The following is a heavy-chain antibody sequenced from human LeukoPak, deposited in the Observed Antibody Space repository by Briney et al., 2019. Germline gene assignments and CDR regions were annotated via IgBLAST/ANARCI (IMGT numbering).Heavy chain of an antibody. CDR1: GFTFSDYY. Sequence: PGGSLRLSCAASGFTFSDYYMSWIRQAPGKGLDWVSYISSSGSTIYYADSVKGRFTISRDNAKNSLYLQMNSLRAEDTAVYYCARDALRPAGIAAAGTWDYWGQGTLVTVSS. J-gene: IGHJ4*02. CDR2: ISSSGSTI. CDR3: ARDALRPAGIAAAGTWDY. V-gene: IGHV3-11*04. D-gene: IGHD6-13*01.